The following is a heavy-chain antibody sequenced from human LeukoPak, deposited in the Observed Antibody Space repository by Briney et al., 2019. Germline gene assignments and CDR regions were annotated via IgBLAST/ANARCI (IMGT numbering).Heavy chain of an antibody. V-gene: IGHV5-51*01. Sequence: GQSLNSSCKGSGYSFTSYWIGWVRQMPGKGLEWMGIIYPGDSDTRYSPSFQGQVTISADKSISTAYLQWSSLKASDTAMYYCARREHGDSHENYFDYWGQGTLGTVSS. CDR2: IYPGDSDT. D-gene: IGHD2-21*01. J-gene: IGHJ4*02. CDR1: GYSFTSYW. CDR3: ARREHGDSHENYFDY.